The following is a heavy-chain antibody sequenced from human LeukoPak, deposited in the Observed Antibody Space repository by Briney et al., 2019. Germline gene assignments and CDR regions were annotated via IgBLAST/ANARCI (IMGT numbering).Heavy chain of an antibody. D-gene: IGHD3-22*01. CDR1: GFTFSNYA. V-gene: IGHV3-30-3*01. J-gene: IGHJ3*02. CDR3: ARVIVVVIERDAFDI. CDR2: LLYGGSSD. Sequence: PGGSLRLSCEASGFTFSNYAFHWVRQAPGKGLEWVAVLLYGGSSDHYADSVKGRFTISRDNSKNTLYLQMNSLRAEDTAVYYCARVIVVVIERDAFDIWGQGTMVTVSS.